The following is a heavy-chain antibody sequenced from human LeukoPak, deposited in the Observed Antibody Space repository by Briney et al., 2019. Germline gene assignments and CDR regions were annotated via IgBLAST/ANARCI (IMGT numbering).Heavy chain of an antibody. Sequence: PSETLSLTCTVSGGSINISDYYWGWIRQPPGKGLEWIGSMHYSGSTYYNPSLKSRVTISVDTSKNQFSLKVSSVTAADTAVYYCARRGTIDSGRPWNWGQGTLVAVCS. CDR3: ARRGTIDSGRPWN. V-gene: IGHV4-39*01. J-gene: IGHJ4*02. CDR1: GGSINISDYY. D-gene: IGHD1-26*01. CDR2: MHYSGST.